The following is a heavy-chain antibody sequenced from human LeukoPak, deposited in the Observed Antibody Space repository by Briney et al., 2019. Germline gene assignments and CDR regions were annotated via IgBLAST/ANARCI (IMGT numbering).Heavy chain of an antibody. CDR2: IKSKSDGGTI. J-gene: IGHJ4*02. CDR3: TTRRQDGW. Sequence: GGSLRLSCVGSGFTFSDDWMSWVRQAPGKGLEWVGRIKSKSDGGTIDYAAPVKGRFTISRDDSRNTLYLQMNSLKTEDTAVYYCTTRRQDGWWGQGTLVTVS. V-gene: IGHV3-15*01. CDR1: GFTFSDDW. D-gene: IGHD2-15*01.